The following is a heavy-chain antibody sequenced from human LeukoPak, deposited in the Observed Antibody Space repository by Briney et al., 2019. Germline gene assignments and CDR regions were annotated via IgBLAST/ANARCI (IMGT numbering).Heavy chain of an antibody. CDR1: GYSISSGYY. CDR2: IYYSGST. V-gene: IGHV4-38-2*01. CDR3: ARVATTTDPPQRPFDY. Sequence: SETLSLTCAVSGYSISSGYYWGWIRQPPGKGLEWIGSIYYSGSTYYNPSLKSRVTISVDTSKNQFSLRLSSVTAADTAVYYCARVATTTDPPQRPFDYWGQGTLVTVSS. J-gene: IGHJ4*02. D-gene: IGHD5-12*01.